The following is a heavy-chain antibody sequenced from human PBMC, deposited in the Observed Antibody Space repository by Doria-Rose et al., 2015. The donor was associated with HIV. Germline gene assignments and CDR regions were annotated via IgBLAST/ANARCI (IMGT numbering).Heavy chain of an antibody. J-gene: IGHJ4*02. CDR1: GVSLSSPGMG. D-gene: IGHD6-13*01. V-gene: IGHV2-26*01. CDR2: IFSDDER. Sequence: QITLKESGPVLVKPTETLTLTCTVSGVSLSSPGMGVSWIRQPPGKALEWLANIFSDDERSCNTSLTSRSTISRGTSKSQVVLTMTDMDPVDTATYYCARIKSSRWYHKYYFDFWGQGTLVIVS. CDR3: ARIKSSRWYHKYYFDF.